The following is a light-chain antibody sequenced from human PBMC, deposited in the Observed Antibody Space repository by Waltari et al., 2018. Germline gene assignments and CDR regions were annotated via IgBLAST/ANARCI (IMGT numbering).Light chain of an antibody. CDR2: WAY. J-gene: IGKJ1*01. V-gene: IGKV4-1*01. CDR1: QTVLYSSNNKNY. Sequence: DIVMTQSPDSLAVSLGDRATINCRSSQTVLYSSNNKNYLAWYQQRPGQPPKLLIYWAYTRDSGVPDRFSGSGSGTDFTRTISSLLPEDVAVYYCQQYYAIPRTFGQGTKVEIK. CDR3: QQYYAIPRT.